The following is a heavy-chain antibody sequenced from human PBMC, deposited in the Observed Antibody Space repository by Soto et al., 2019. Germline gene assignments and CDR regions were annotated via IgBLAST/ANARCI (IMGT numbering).Heavy chain of an antibody. J-gene: IGHJ4*02. Sequence: QVQLVESGGGVVQPGRSLRLSCAASGFTFSSYGMHWVRQAPGKGLEWVAVIWYDGSNKYYADSVKGRFTISRDNSNNTRYLQKNSMRAQDTAVYYCARDDGWSSGSVEEYYFDYWGQGTLVTVSS. CDR3: ARDDGWSSGSVEEYYFDY. CDR1: GFTFSSYG. V-gene: IGHV3-33*01. CDR2: IWYDGSNK. D-gene: IGHD6-19*01.